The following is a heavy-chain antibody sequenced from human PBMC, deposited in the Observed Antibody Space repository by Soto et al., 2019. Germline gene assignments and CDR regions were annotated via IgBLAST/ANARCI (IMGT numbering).Heavy chain of an antibody. J-gene: IGHJ4*02. Sequence: QLQLQESGPGLVKPSETLSLTCTVSGGSISSSSYYWGWIRQPPGKGLEWLGSIYYSGTTYYNPSLKSPVTISVDTSRNQFSLDLGSVTAADTAVYYCARQQPAISIRPGYYFDYWGQGALVTVSS. CDR3: ARQQPAISIRPGYYFDY. CDR2: IYYSGTT. CDR1: GGSISSSSYY. D-gene: IGHD2-2*01. V-gene: IGHV4-39*01.